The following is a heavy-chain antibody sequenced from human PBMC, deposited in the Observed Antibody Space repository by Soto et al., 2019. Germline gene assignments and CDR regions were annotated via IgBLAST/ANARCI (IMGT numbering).Heavy chain of an antibody. CDR3: AVHYCAIVAHTHDYFDVMDF. CDR2: IYPGDSDT. V-gene: IGHV5-51*01. D-gene: IGHD3-10*01. Sequence: GESLKISCKGSGYSFTSYWIGWVRQMPGKGLEWMGIIYPGDSDTRYSPSFQGPVTIAADKTFSTTYLQSSYLQAYDPTVDYCAVHYCAIVAHTHDYFDVMDFWGQGTTVTVSS. J-gene: IGHJ6*02. CDR1: GYSFTSYW.